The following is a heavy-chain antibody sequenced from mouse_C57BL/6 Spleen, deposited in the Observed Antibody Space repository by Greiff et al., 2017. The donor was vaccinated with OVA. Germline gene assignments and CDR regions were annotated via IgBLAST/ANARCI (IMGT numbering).Heavy chain of an antibody. CDR1: GYTFTDYY. V-gene: IGHV1-26*01. CDR2: INPNNGGT. Sequence: EVQLQQSGPELVKPGASVKISCKASGYTFTDYYMNWVKQSHGKSLEWIGDINPNNGGTSYNQKFKGKATLTVDKSSSTAYMELRSLTSEDAAVDYCARATVVRGCANWGQGTLVTVSA. CDR3: ARATVVRGCAN. J-gene: IGHJ3*01. D-gene: IGHD1-1*01.